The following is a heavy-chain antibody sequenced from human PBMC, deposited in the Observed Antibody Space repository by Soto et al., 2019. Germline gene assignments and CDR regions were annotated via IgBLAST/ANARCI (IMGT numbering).Heavy chain of an antibody. CDR1: GFTFSSYA. CDR2: ISGSGGST. D-gene: IGHD2-21*02. Sequence: PGGSLRLSCAASGFTFSSYAMSWVRQAPGKGLEWVSAISGSGGSTYYADSVKGRFTISRDNSKNTLYLQMNSLRAEDTAVYYCAKVTFQPARVVTAPQHWGQGTLVTVSS. J-gene: IGHJ1*01. V-gene: IGHV3-23*01. CDR3: AKVTFQPARVVTAPQH.